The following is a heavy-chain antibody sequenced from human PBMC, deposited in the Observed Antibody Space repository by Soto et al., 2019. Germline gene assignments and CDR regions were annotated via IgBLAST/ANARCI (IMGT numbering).Heavy chain of an antibody. D-gene: IGHD3-10*01. J-gene: IGHJ4*02. CDR3: ARDWAVLYGSGLPSY. CDR2: ISAYNGNT. CDR1: GYTFTSYG. Sequence: ASVKVSCKASGYTFTSYGISWVRQAPGQGLEWMGWISAYNGNTNYAQKLQGRVTMTTDTSTSTAYMELRSLRSDDTAVYYCARDWAVLYGSGLPSYWGQGTLVTVSS. V-gene: IGHV1-18*01.